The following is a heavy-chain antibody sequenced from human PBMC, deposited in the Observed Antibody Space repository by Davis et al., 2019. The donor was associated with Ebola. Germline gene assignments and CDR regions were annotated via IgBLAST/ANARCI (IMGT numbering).Heavy chain of an antibody. D-gene: IGHD1-7*01. CDR2: FSGSGGTT. J-gene: IGHJ3*02. CDR3: ARGNYHAFDI. CDR1: GFTFSSYA. Sequence: GESLKISCAASGFTSGFTFSSYAMNWVRQAPGKGLEWVSGFSGSGGTTYYADSVKGRFTISRDNSKNTLYLQMNSLRAEDTAVYYCARGNYHAFDIWGQGTMVTVSS. V-gene: IGHV3-23*01.